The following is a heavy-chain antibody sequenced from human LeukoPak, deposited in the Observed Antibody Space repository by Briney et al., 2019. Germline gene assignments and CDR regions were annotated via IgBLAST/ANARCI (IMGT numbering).Heavy chain of an antibody. Sequence: SETLSLTCAVSGGSFSGYYWTWIRQLPGKGLEWIGEINHSGSANYNPSLKSRVTISLDTSKNQFSLKLRSVTAADTAVYYCARGQGTVTTHWGQGTLVTVSS. CDR1: GGSFSGYY. D-gene: IGHD4-17*01. J-gene: IGHJ4*02. CDR2: INHSGSA. CDR3: ARGQGTVTTH. V-gene: IGHV4-34*01.